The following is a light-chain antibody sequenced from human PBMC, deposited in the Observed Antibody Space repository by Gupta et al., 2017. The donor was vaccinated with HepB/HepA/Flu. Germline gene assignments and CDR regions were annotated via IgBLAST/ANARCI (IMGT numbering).Light chain of an antibody. CDR1: QSVLYSSNNKNY. Sequence: DLVMTPSPDSLAVSLGERDTINCKSSQSVLYSSNNKNYLAWYQQKPGQPPKLLIYWASTLESGVPDRFSGSGSGTDFTLTISSLQAEDVAVYYCQQYYSTPCSFGQGTKLEIK. V-gene: IGKV4-1*01. J-gene: IGKJ2*04. CDR3: QQYYSTPCS. CDR2: WAS.